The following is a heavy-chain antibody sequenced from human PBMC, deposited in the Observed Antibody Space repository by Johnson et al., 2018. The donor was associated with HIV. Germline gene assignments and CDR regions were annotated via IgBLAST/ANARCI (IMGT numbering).Heavy chain of an antibody. CDR3: ARDTSPRFVLVVVAATPMGDAFDI. D-gene: IGHD2-15*01. CDR2: ISYDGSNK. J-gene: IGHJ3*02. CDR1: GFTFSSYA. V-gene: IGHV3-30-3*01. Sequence: QVQLVESGGGVVQPGRSLRLSCAASGFTFSSYAMHWVRQAPGKGLEWVAVISYDGSNKYYADSVKGRFTISRDNSKNTLYLQMTSLRAEDTAVYYCARDTSPRFVLVVVAATPMGDAFDIWGQGTMVTVSS.